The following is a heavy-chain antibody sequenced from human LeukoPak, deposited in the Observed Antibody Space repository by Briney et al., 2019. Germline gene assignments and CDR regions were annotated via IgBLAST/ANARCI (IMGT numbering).Heavy chain of an antibody. CDR2: LNHSGST. D-gene: IGHD6-19*01. V-gene: IGHV4-34*01. J-gene: IGHJ5*02. CDR1: GGSFSGYY. CDR3: TRGRREGSGWLGWFDP. Sequence: SETLSLTCAVYGGSFSGYYWSWIRQPPGKGLEWIGELNHSGSTNYNPSLKSRVTILVDTSKNQFSLKLSSVTAADTAVYYCTRGRREGSGWLGWFDPWGQGTLVTVSS.